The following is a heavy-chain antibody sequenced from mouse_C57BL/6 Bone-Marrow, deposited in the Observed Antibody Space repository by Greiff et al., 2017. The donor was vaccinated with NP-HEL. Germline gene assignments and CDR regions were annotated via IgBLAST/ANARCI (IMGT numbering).Heavy chain of an antibody. Sequence: QVTLKVSGAELARPGASVKMSCKASGYTFTSYTMHWVKQRPGQGLEWIGYINPSSGYTKYNQKFKDKATLTADKSSSTAYMQLSSLTSEDSAVYYCARGAWFAYWGQGTLVTVSA. V-gene: IGHV1-4*01. CDR3: ARGAWFAY. CDR1: GYTFTSYT. CDR2: INPSSGYT. J-gene: IGHJ3*01.